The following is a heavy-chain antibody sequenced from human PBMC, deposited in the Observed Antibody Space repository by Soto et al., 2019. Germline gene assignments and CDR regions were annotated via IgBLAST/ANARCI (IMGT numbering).Heavy chain of an antibody. Sequence: QITLKESGPTLVKPTQTPTLTCTFSGFSLTTRGVGVGWIRQPPGKALEWLALIYWDDDKRYSPSLKSRLTITKDTSKNQVVLTLTNMDPVDTATYYCAHVPGSGQLLYSYYYYMDVWGKGATVAVS. J-gene: IGHJ6*03. CDR3: AHVPGSGQLLYSYYYYMDV. CDR2: IYWDDDK. V-gene: IGHV2-5*02. CDR1: GFSLTTRGVG. D-gene: IGHD3-10*01.